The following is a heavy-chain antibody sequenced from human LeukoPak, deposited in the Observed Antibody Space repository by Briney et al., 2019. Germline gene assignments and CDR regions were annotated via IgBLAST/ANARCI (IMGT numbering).Heavy chain of an antibody. CDR1: GFTFSSYA. V-gene: IGHV3-49*04. CDR3: TSMRFRGYDLYYFDY. CDR2: IRSKAYGGTT. J-gene: IGHJ4*02. D-gene: IGHD5-12*01. Sequence: PGGSLRLSCAASGFTFSSYAMSWVRQAPGKGLEWVGFIRSKAYGGTTEYAASVKGRFTISRDDSKSIAYLQMNSLKTEDTAVYYCTSMRFRGYDLYYFDYWGQGTLVTVSS.